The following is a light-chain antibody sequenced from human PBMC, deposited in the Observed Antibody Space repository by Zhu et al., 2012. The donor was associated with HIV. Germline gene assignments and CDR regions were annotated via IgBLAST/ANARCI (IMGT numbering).Light chain of an antibody. J-gene: IGKJ4*01. CDR2: GAS. V-gene: IGKV1-27*01. CDR1: QGISDS. Sequence: DIQLTQSPSSLSASVGDRVTITCRASQGISDSLAWYQQKPNKSPQLLVYGASTLRPGVSSRFSGSGFGTDFTLIINNLQPDDIATYYCQKYKNLPLTFGGGTKVEI. CDR3: QKYKNLPLT.